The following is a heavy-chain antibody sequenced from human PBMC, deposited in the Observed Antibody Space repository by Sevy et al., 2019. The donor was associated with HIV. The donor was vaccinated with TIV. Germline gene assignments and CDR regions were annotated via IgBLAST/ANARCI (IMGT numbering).Heavy chain of an antibody. D-gene: IGHD3-16*02. Sequence: GGSLRLSCAASGFTFSSYWMSWVRQAPGKGLEWVANIKQDGSETYYVDSVKGRFTISRDNAKNSLYLQMNSLRAEDTAVYYCAREVIKGLGDYYYYMDVWGKGTTVTVSS. CDR3: AREVIKGLGDYYYYMDV. CDR2: IKQDGSET. V-gene: IGHV3-7*03. J-gene: IGHJ6*03. CDR1: GFTFSSYW.